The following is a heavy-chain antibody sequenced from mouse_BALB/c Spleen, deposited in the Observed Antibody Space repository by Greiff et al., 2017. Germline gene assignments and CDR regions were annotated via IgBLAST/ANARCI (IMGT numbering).Heavy chain of an antibody. CDR2: IYPGDGDT. CDR3: ARSWDGALDY. V-gene: IGHV1-87*01. Sequence: QVQLQQSGAELARPGASVKLSCKASGYTFTRYWMQWVKQRPGQGLEWIGAIYPGDGDTRYTQKFKGKATLTADKSSSTAYMQLSSLASEDSAVYYCARSWDGALDYWGQGTTLTVSS. D-gene: IGHD4-1*01. J-gene: IGHJ2*01. CDR1: GYTFTRYW.